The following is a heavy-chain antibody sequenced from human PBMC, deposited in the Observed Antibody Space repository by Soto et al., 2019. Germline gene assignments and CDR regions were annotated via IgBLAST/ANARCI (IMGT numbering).Heavy chain of an antibody. Sequence: ASVKVSCKASGYTFTSYGISWVRQAPGQGLEWMGWISAYNGNTNYAQKLQGRVTITADKSTSTAYMELSSLRSEDTAVYYCASRPRWYDSSGYSGSDDAFDIWGQGTMVTVSS. J-gene: IGHJ3*02. CDR1: GYTFTSYG. CDR2: ISAYNGNT. D-gene: IGHD3-22*01. CDR3: ASRPRWYDSSGYSGSDDAFDI. V-gene: IGHV1-18*01.